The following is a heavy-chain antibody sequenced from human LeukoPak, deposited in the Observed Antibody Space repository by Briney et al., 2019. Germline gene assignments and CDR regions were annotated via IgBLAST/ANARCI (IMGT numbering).Heavy chain of an antibody. CDR3: AREGSGSSTETDAFDI. CDR2: IIPIFGTA. V-gene: IGHV1-69*13. D-gene: IGHD1-26*01. Sequence: SVKVSSKASGGTFSSYAISWVRQAPGQGLEWMGGIIPIFGTANYAQKFQGRVAITADESTSTAYMELSSLRSEDTAVYYCAREGSGSSTETDAFDIWGQGTVVTVSS. J-gene: IGHJ3*02. CDR1: GGTFSSYA.